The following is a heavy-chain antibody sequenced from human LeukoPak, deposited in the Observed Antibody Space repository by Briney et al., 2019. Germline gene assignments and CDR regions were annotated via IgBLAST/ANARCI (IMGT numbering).Heavy chain of an antibody. CDR3: AKETGGNFDY. CDR1: GFTFSSYW. Sequence: PGGSLRLSCAVSGFTFSSYWMHWVRQAPGKGLVWVSRIDRDGSRINYADSVKGRFTISRDNAKNSLYLQMNSLRAEDTALYYCAKETGGNFDYWGQGTLVTVSS. D-gene: IGHD3-16*01. CDR2: IDRDGSRI. J-gene: IGHJ4*02. V-gene: IGHV3-74*01.